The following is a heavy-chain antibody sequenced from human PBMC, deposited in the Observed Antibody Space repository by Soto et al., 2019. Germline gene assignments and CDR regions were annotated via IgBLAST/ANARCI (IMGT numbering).Heavy chain of an antibody. D-gene: IGHD6-13*01. V-gene: IGHV5-51*01. CDR1: DYTFAAYW. J-gene: IGHJ6*02. Sequence: PGESLKISCKGFDYTFAAYWIGWVRQMPGKGLEWMGIINPGDSDVRYSPPFEGQVTISADKSINTAYLQWRSLKASDTATYFCARQGFSKHYFYAADVWGQGTKVTVSS. CDR2: INPGDSDV. CDR3: ARQGFSKHYFYAADV.